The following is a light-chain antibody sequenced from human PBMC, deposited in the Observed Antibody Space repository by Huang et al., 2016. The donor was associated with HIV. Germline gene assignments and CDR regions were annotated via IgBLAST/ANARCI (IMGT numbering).Light chain of an antibody. CDR2: GAS. CDR1: QSISSSS. CDR3: HQYGSPPFT. J-gene: IGKJ3*01. V-gene: IGKV3-20*01. Sequence: DIVLTQSPGTLSLSPGERATLSCRASQSISSSSLAWYLQKPGQAPTLLIQGASTRATDNPERFSGSGSGTDFTLTISRLEPEDVAVYYCHQYGSPPFTVGRGTKVDIK.